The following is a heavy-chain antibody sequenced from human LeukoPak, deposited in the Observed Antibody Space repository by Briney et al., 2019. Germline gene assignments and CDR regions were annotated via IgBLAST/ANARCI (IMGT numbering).Heavy chain of an antibody. V-gene: IGHV3-9*01. CDR1: GFTFDDYG. CDR3: AIHRSDSNDHYGFDY. CDR2: IDWNTGRI. D-gene: IGHD3-22*01. Sequence: GGSLRLSCAASGFTFDDYGMHWVRQGPGKGLEWVSGIDWNTGRIDYADSVKGRFTISRDSAKNSLYLQMNSLRPEDTALYYCAIHRSDSNDHYGFDYWGQGTLVTVSS. J-gene: IGHJ4*02.